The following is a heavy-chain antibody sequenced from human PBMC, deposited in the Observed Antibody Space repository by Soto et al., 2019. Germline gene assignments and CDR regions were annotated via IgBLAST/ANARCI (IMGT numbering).Heavy chain of an antibody. CDR3: ARVVFMVRGVSREFDS. CDR2: IYYSGST. V-gene: IGHV4-39*01. J-gene: IGHJ4*02. D-gene: IGHD3-10*01. CDR1: GGSISSGSYY. Sequence: PSETLSLTCTVSGGSISSGSYYWGWIRQPPGKGLEWIGSIYYSGSTYYNPSLKSRVTISVDTSKNQFSLKLSSVTAADTAVYYCARVVFMVRGVSREFDSWGQGTLVTVSS.